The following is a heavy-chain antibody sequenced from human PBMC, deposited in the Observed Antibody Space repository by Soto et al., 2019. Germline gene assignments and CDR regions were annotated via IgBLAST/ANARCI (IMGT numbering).Heavy chain of an antibody. D-gene: IGHD6-25*01. CDR3: ARDRSDSSRADSFDI. J-gene: IGHJ3*02. V-gene: IGHV3-53*01. CDR1: GFSVSDNY. CDR2: IYRGDAT. Sequence: GSLRLSCVVSGFSVSDNYMSWVRQAPGKGLEWVSVIYRGDATQYADSVKGRFTISRDNSKNTVYLQMNSLRAEDTAVYYCARDRSDSSRADSFDIWGQGTMVTVSS.